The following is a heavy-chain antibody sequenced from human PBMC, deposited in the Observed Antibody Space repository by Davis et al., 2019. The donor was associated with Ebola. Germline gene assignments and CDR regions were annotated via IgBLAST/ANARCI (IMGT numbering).Heavy chain of an antibody. Sequence: PGGSLRLSCSASGFTVSSNYMSWVRQAPGKGLEWVSVIYSGGSTYYADSVKGRFTISRDNSKNTLYLQMNSLRAEDTAVYYCATHSYSSSGTGNYWGQGTLVTVSS. CDR1: GFTVSSNY. J-gene: IGHJ4*02. CDR2: IYSGGST. CDR3: ATHSYSSSGTGNY. V-gene: IGHV3-53*01. D-gene: IGHD6-13*01.